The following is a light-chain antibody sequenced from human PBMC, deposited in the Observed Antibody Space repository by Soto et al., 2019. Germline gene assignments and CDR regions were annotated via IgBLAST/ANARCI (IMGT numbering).Light chain of an antibody. CDR2: EVT. CDR3: SSFTSSSTLYV. J-gene: IGLJ1*01. Sequence: QSALTQPASVSGSPGQSITISCTGTNSDVGGHNYVSWYQHHPGKAPKFIIYEVTNRPSAVSNRFSGSKSGNTASLTISGLQAEDEADYYCSSFTSSSTLYVFGTGTKLTVL. V-gene: IGLV2-14*01. CDR1: NSDVGGHNY.